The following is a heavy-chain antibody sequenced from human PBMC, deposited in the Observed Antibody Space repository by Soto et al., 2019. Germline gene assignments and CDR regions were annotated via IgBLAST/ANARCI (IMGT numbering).Heavy chain of an antibody. Sequence: PGGSLRLSCAASGFTFSSYSMNWVRQAPGKGLEWVSSISSSSSYIYYADSVKGRFTISRDNAKNSLYLQMNSLRAEDTAVYYCARVNGFYYYYGMDVWGQGTTVTVSS. CDR3: ARVNGFYYYYGMDV. V-gene: IGHV3-21*01. CDR1: GFTFSSYS. J-gene: IGHJ6*02. CDR2: ISSSSSYI. D-gene: IGHD6-25*01.